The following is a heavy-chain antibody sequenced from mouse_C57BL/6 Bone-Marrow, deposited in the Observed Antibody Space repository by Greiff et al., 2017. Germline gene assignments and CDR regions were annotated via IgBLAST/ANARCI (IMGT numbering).Heavy chain of an antibody. J-gene: IGHJ2*01. CDR1: GYTFTSYW. CDR3: ARSNYDSSFDY. Sequence: QVQLQQPGTELVKPGASVKLSCKASGYTFTSYWMHWVKQRPGQGLEWIGNINPSNGGTNYNEKFKSKATLTVDKSSSTACMPLSSLTSEDSAVYYCARSNYDSSFDYWGKGTTLTVSS. D-gene: IGHD1-1*01. CDR2: INPSNGGT. V-gene: IGHV1-53*01.